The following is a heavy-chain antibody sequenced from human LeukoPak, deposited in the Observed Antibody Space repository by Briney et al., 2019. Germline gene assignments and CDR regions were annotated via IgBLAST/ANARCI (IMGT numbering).Heavy chain of an antibody. CDR1: GFTFGDYA. Sequence: GGSLRLSCTASGFTFGDYAMSWVRQASGKGLEWVGFIRSKAYDGTTEYAASVKGRFTISRDDSKSIAYLQMNSLKTEDTAVYYCTREGRGSDAFDYWGQGTLVTVSS. J-gene: IGHJ4*02. V-gene: IGHV3-49*04. CDR2: IRSKAYDGTT. CDR3: TREGRGSDAFDY. D-gene: IGHD3-16*01.